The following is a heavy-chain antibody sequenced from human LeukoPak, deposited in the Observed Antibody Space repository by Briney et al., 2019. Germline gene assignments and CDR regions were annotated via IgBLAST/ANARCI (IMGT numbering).Heavy chain of an antibody. J-gene: IGHJ4*02. Sequence: GGSLRLSCAASGFTFSSYGMHWVRQAPGKGLEWVAVISYDGSNKYYADSVKGRFTISRDNSKNTLYLQMNSLRAEDTAVYYCAKGPVGTLLWFGESLGYWGQGTLVTVSP. D-gene: IGHD3-10*01. CDR2: ISYDGSNK. CDR3: AKGPVGTLLWFGESLGY. CDR1: GFTFSSYG. V-gene: IGHV3-30*18.